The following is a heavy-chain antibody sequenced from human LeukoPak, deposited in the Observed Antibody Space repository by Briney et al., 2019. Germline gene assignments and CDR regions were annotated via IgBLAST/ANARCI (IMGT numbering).Heavy chain of an antibody. CDR3: ASPGTTLGNYYYYGMDV. D-gene: IGHD1-7*01. CDR2: INHSGST. J-gene: IGHJ6*02. Sequence: SETLSLTCAVYGGSFSGYYWSWIRQPPGKGLEWIGEINHSGSTNYNPSLKSRVTISVDTSKNQFSLKLSSVTAADTAVYYCASPGTTLGNYYYYGMDVWGQGTTVTVSS. CDR1: GGSFSGYY. V-gene: IGHV4-34*01.